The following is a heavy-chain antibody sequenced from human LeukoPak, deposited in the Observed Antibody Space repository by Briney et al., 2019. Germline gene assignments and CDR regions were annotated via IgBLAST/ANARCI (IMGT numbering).Heavy chain of an antibody. CDR2: IWYDGSNK. D-gene: IGHD5-24*01. V-gene: IGHV3-33*01. J-gene: IGHJ5*02. CDR3: ARGSTGITDDNWFDP. Sequence: GRSLRLSCAASGFTFSSYGMPWVRQAPGKGLEWVAVIWYDGSNKYYADSVKGRFTISRDNSKNTLYLQMNSLRAEDTAVYYCARGSTGITDDNWFDPWGQGTLVTVSS. CDR1: GFTFSSYG.